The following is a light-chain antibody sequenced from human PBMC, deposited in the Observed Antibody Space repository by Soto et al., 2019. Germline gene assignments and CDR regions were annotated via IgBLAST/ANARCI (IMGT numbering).Light chain of an antibody. J-gene: IGLJ2*01. CDR1: SSDVGGHNH. CDR3: SSYAGSMNLI. Sequence: QYALTQTPSASGSPGQSVTISCTGSSSDVGGHNHVSWYQPHPGKAPKLMIYEVSKRPSGVPDRFSGSKSVNTASLTVSGLQAEDEADYYCSSYAGSMNLIFGGGTKLTVL. V-gene: IGLV2-8*01. CDR2: EVS.